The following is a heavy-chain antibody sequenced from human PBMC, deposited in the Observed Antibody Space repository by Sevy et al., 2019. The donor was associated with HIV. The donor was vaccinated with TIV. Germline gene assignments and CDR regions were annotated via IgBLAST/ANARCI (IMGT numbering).Heavy chain of an antibody. CDR2: IGQDGSEK. Sequence: GGSLRLSCVASGFTFSSYWMTWVRQAPGKGPEWVANIGQDGSEKYHVDSVKGRFTISRDNSKNSLYLQMNSLRVEDTAVYYSARGAGPGVRGLVVDFWGQGSPVTLSS. D-gene: IGHD3-10*01. CDR3: ARGAGPGVRGLVVDF. CDR1: GFTFSSYW. V-gene: IGHV3-7*01. J-gene: IGHJ4*02.